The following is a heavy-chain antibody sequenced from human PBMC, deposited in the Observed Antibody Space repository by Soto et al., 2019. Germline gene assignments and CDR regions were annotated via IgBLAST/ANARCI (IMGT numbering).Heavy chain of an antibody. CDR3: ARHTYYDSSGYYWPYYYGMDV. Sequence: GESLKLSCKGAGYSFTSYWISWVRQMPGKGLEWMGRIDPSDSYTNYSPSFQGHVTISADKSISTAYLQWSSLKASDTAMYYCARHTYYDSSGYYWPYYYGMDVWGQGTTVTVSS. CDR1: GYSFTSYW. J-gene: IGHJ6*02. CDR2: IDPSDSYT. V-gene: IGHV5-10-1*01. D-gene: IGHD3-22*01.